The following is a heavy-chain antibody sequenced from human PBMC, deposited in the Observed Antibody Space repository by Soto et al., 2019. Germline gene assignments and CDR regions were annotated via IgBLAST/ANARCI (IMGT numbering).Heavy chain of an antibody. D-gene: IGHD4-17*01. J-gene: IGHJ4*02. Sequence: QVQLQESGPGLVKPSQTLSLTCTVSGGSISSSPYYWSWIRQHPGKGLEWIGYIYYTGSTYYNPSLKSRVTISVDTSKNQFSLKLSSVTAADTAVYYCTRANPDYGDYVQDYWGQGTLVTVSS. CDR3: TRANPDYGDYVQDY. CDR1: GGSISSSPYY. CDR2: IYYTGST. V-gene: IGHV4-31*03.